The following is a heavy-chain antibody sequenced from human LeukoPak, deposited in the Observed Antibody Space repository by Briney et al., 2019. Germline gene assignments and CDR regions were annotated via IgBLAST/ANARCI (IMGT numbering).Heavy chain of an antibody. J-gene: IGHJ3*02. CDR3: ARGFHSFDI. Sequence: GGSLRLSCAASGFIFSDHYMDWVRQAPGKGLEWVARSRNKANSYSTVYAASVQGRFTISRDESKNSLYLQMNSLITEDTAVYFCARGFHSFDIWGQGAMVTVSS. V-gene: IGHV3-72*01. CDR1: GFIFSDHY. CDR2: SRNKANSYST.